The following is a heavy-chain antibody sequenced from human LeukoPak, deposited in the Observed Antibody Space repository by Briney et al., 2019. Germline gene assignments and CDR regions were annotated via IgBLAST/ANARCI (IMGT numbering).Heavy chain of an antibody. V-gene: IGHV4-39*07. D-gene: IGHD5-18*01. J-gene: IGHJ4*02. CDR1: GGSISSTSYY. CDR3: ARSRRSYGPRDFDY. CDR2: IYYSGST. Sequence: SETLSLTCTVSGGSISSTSYYWGWIRQPPGKGLEWIGSIYYSGSTNYNPSLKSRVTISVDTSKNQFSLKLSSVTAADTAVYYCARSRRSYGPRDFDYWGQGTLVTVSS.